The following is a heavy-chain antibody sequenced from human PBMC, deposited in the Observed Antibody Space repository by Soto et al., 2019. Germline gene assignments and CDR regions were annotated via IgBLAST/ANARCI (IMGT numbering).Heavy chain of an antibody. J-gene: IGHJ6*02. D-gene: IGHD2-8*01. CDR3: ARGGRSLGVDYYYGLDV. CDR1: GFNVSNYY. CDR2: LYSGGTI. Sequence: EVQLVESGGGLVQPGGSLRLSCEASGFNVSNYYMTWVRQAPGKGLEWVSVLYSGGTIYYADSVKGRFSISRHDSKHTLYLQMNSLRAEDTAVYYCARGGRSLGVDYYYGLDVWGQGTTVTVSS. V-gene: IGHV3-53*04.